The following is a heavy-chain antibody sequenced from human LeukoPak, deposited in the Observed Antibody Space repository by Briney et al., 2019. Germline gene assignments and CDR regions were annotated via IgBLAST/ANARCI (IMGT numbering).Heavy chain of an antibody. V-gene: IGHV3-48*04. CDR3: ARDGRYSSSWYSDY. D-gene: IGHD6-13*01. CDR1: GFTFSSYS. Sequence: GGSLRLSCAASGFTFSSYSMTWVRQAPGKGLEWVSCITSGRTTYYADSVKGRFTISRDNAKNSLYLQMNSLRAEDTALYYCARDGRYSSSWYSDYWGQGTLVTVSS. J-gene: IGHJ4*02. CDR2: ITSGRTT.